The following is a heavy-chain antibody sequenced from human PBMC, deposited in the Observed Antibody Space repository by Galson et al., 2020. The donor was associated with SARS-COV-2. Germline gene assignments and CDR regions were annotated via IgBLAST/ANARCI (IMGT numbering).Heavy chain of an antibody. D-gene: IGHD3-10*01. J-gene: IGHJ4*02. CDR2: IYYSGST. Sequence: LRLSCAVSGGSISSGGYSWSWIRQPPGKGLEWIGYIYYSGSTSYNPSLKSRVTISVDTSKNQFSLKLSSVTAADTAVYYCARNVLVWFGEFFGYFDYWGQGTLVTVSS. CDR3: ARNVLVWFGEFFGYFDY. CDR1: GGSISSGGYS. V-gene: IGHV4-30-4*07.